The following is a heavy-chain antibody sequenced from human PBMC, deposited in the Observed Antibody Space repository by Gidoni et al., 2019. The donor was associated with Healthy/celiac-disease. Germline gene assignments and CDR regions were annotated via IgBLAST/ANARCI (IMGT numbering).Heavy chain of an antibody. V-gene: IGHV5-51*01. D-gene: IGHD4-4*01. CDR1: GYSFTSYW. CDR2: ICRGDSDT. J-gene: IGHJ4*02. CDR3: ARHSGYSNSRGVDY. Sequence: EVHLVQSGAEVNKPGASLKISCECSGYSFTSYWIGWVRQMPGNGLEWMGIICRGDSDTRYSPSFQGQVTISADKSISTAYLQWSSLKASDTAMYYCARHSGYSNSRGVDYWGQGTLVTVSS.